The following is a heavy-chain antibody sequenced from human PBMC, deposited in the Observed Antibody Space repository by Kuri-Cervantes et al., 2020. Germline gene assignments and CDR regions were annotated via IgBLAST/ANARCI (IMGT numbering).Heavy chain of an antibody. CDR2: ISAYNGNT. CDR3: SSLLTGYYRDGSDPSSYYYYYTVMDV. D-gene: IGHD3-9*01. CDR1: GYTFTSYG. J-gene: IGHJ6*02. Sequence: ASVKVSCKASGYTFTSYGISWVRQAPGQGLEWMGWISAYNGNTNYAQKFQGRVKITADESTSTAYMELSSLRSEDTAVYYCSSLLTGYYRDGSDPSSYYYYYTVMDVWGQGTTVTVSS. V-gene: IGHV1-18*01.